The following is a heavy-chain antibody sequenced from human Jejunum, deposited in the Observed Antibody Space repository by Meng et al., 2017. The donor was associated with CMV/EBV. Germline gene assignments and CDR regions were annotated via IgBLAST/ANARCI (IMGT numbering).Heavy chain of an antibody. CDR3: ATRIPDTSGYYYGVFDF. CDR2: IYYNGRT. Sequence: HAQPRESGPRLVNPSQTLSVTCLVSGASISSGDYFWTWLRQPPGKGLEWIGYIYYNGRTDYNPSLESRVTISLDTSKNQFSLKLTSITVADTAVYYCATRIPDTSGYYYGVFDFWGQGALVTVSS. V-gene: IGHV4-30-4*08. CDR1: GASISSGDYF. J-gene: IGHJ4*02. D-gene: IGHD3-22*01.